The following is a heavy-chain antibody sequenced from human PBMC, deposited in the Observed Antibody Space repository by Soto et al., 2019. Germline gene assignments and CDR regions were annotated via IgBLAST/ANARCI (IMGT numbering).Heavy chain of an antibody. V-gene: IGHV3-23*01. D-gene: IGHD3-10*01. Sequence: GGSLRLSCAASGFTFSSYAMSWVRQAPGKGLEWVSGITGSGGSTYYADSVKGRFTISRDNFKNMLYLQMNSLRAEDTAVYYCAREMGVTMVRGVYYGMDVWGQGTTVTVSS. J-gene: IGHJ6*02. CDR3: AREMGVTMVRGVYYGMDV. CDR2: ITGSGGST. CDR1: GFTFSSYA.